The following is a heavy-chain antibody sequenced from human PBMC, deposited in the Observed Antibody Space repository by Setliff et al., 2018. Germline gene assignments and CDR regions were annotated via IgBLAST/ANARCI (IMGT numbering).Heavy chain of an antibody. CDR2: ISGYNGNT. Sequence: ASVKVSCKASGYTFTSYGISWVRQAPGQGLEWMGWISGYNGNTNYAQKIQGRVTMTTDTSTSTAYMEVRSLRSDDTAVYYCARAQSWSGGPYYFDNWGQGTLVTVSS. CDR3: ARAQSWSGGPYYFDN. J-gene: IGHJ4*02. D-gene: IGHD3-3*01. CDR1: GYTFTSYG. V-gene: IGHV1-18*01.